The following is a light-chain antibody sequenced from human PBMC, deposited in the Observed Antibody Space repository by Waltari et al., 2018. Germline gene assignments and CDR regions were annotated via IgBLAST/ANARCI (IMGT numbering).Light chain of an antibody. V-gene: IGKV2-28*01. J-gene: IGKJ4*01. Sequence: PGEPASISCRSSQSLLHSDGYNYLDWYLQKPGQSPQLLIYLGSNRASGVPDRFSGSGSGTDFTLKISRVEAEDVGVYYCMQALQSPRLTFGGGTKVEIK. CDR2: LGS. CDR3: MQALQSPRLT. CDR1: QSLLHSDGYNY.